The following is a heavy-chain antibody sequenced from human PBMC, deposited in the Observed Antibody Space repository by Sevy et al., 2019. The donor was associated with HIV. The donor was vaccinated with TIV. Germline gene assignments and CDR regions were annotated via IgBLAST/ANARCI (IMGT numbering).Heavy chain of an antibody. CDR1: GFSLSTAGEG. J-gene: IGHJ5*02. Sequence: SGPTLVNPTQTLTLTSTFSGFSLSTAGEGVGWIRQPPGQAPESLAIIYWDGDKRYSPSLKNRLTVTEDTSKNQVVLTMTNMAPVDTGTYYCAHRRSRWSPSSNWFDPWGQGTLVTVSS. CDR3: AHRRSRWSPSSNWFDP. V-gene: IGHV2-5*02. CDR2: IYWDGDK. D-gene: IGHD6-19*01.